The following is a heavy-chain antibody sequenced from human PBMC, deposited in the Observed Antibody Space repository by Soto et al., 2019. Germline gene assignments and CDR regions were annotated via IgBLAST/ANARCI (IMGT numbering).Heavy chain of an antibody. J-gene: IGHJ6*02. CDR3: ARDGQVGATPYGYYGMDV. Sequence: QVQLVQSGAEVKKPGSSVKVSCKASGGTFSSYAISWVRQAPGQGLEWMGGIIPIFGTANYAQKFQGRVTITADESTSTAYMELSSLRSEDTAVYYCARDGQVGATPYGYYGMDVCGQGTTVTVSS. D-gene: IGHD1-26*01. CDR2: IIPIFGTA. V-gene: IGHV1-69*01. CDR1: GGTFSSYA.